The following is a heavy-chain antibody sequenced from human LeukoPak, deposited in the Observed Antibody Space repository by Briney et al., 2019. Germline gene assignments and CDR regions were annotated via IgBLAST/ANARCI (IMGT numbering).Heavy chain of an antibody. CDR1: GGSFSSGGYS. D-gene: IGHD3-10*01. J-gene: IGHJ4*02. CDR3: ARKENVYYYFDY. V-gene: IGHV4-30-2*01. Sequence: PSETLSLTCAVYGGSFSSGGYSWSWIRQPPGKGLEWIGYIYHSGSTYYNPSLKSRVTISVDRSKNQFSLKLSSVTAADTAVYYCARKENVYYYFDYWGQGTLVTVSS. CDR2: IYHSGST.